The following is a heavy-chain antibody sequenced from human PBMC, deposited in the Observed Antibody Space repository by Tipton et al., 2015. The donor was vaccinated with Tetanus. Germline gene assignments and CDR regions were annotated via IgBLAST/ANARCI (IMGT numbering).Heavy chain of an antibody. V-gene: IGHV4-39*01. J-gene: IGHJ4*02. CDR3: ARPRGNWNSNFDY. CDR2: IYYSGST. D-gene: IGHD1-7*01. Sequence: TLSLTCTVSGGSISSSSYYWGWIRQPPGKGLEWIGSIYYSGSTYYNPSLKSRVTISVDTSKNQFSLKLSSVTAADTAAYYCARPRGNWNSNFDYWGQGTLVTVSS. CDR1: GGSISSSSYY.